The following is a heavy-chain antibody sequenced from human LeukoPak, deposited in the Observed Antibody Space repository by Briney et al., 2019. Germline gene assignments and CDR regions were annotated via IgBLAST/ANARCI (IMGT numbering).Heavy chain of an antibody. D-gene: IGHD2-15*01. CDR2: ISYDGSNK. CDR3: ARGGQIDY. J-gene: IGHJ4*02. CDR1: GFTFSSYA. Sequence: GGSLRLSCAVSGFTFSSYAMHWVRQAPGKGLEWVAVISYDGSNKYYADSVKGRFTISSNNSKNTLYLQMNSLRAEDTAVYYCARGGQIDYWGQGTLVTVSS. V-gene: IGHV3-30*01.